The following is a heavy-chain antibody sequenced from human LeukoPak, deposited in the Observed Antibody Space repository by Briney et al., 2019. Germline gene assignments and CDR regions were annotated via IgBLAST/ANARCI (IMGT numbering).Heavy chain of an antibody. CDR3: ARGKYYDSAVYFDY. CDR1: GYTFTGYY. J-gene: IGHJ4*02. D-gene: IGHD3-10*01. V-gene: IGHV1-2*06. CDR2: INPNSGGT. Sequence: ASVKVSCKASGYTFTGYYIHWVRQAPGQGLEWMGRINPNSGGTNYAQKFQGRVTMTRDTSISTAYMELSRLRSDDTAVYYCARGKYYDSAVYFDYWGQGTLVTVSS.